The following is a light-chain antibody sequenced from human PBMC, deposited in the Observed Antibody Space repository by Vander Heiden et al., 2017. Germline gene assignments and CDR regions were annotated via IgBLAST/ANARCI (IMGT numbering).Light chain of an antibody. J-gene: IGKJ1*01. V-gene: IGKV1-5*03. CDR3: QQYNSYSRT. CDR2: KAS. Sequence: DIQITQSPSTLSASVGDRVTITCRASQSISSWLARYQQKPGKAPKLLIYKASSLESGVPSRFSGSGSGTEFTLTISSLQPDDFATYCCQQYNSYSRTFGQGTKVEIK. CDR1: QSISSW.